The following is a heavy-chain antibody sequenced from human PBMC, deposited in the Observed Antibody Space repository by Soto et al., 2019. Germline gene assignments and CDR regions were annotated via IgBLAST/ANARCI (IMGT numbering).Heavy chain of an antibody. V-gene: IGHV3-23*01. CDR2: ISGNVGSTT. CDR3: AKHRGFVAGPFDS. CDR1: GITFTNYA. D-gene: IGHD6-19*01. Sequence: EVQLLVSGGGLAQPGGSPRLSCAVSGITFTNYAMGWVRQAPGKGLEWVSGISGNVGSTTHYADSVKGRFTISRDNSKNILFLQMNSLRAEDTAVYYCAKHRGFVAGPFDSWGQGTLVIVSS. J-gene: IGHJ4*02.